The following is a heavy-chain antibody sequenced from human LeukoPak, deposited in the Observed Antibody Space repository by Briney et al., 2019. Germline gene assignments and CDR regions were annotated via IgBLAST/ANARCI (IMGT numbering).Heavy chain of an antibody. Sequence: SETLSLTCTVSGGSISSGGYYWSWIRQHPGKGLEWIGYIYYSGSTYYNPSLKSRVTISVDTSKNQFSLKLSSVTAADTAVYYCARSMIVVVITDFGAFDIWGRGTMVTVSS. D-gene: IGHD3-22*01. J-gene: IGHJ3*02. CDR2: IYYSGST. CDR3: ARSMIVVVITDFGAFDI. V-gene: IGHV4-31*03. CDR1: GGSISSGGYY.